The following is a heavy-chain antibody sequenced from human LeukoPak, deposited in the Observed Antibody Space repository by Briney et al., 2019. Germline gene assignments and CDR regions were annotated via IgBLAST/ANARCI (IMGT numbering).Heavy chain of an antibody. D-gene: IGHD2-15*01. J-gene: IGHJ4*02. CDR1: GYTFINYG. V-gene: IGHV1-18*01. Sequence: GASVKVSCKASGYTFINYGISWVRQAPGQGLEWMGWVSAYADNTNHVQKFQGRVTMTTDTSTNTAYMELRSLRSDDTAVYYCARDCIGCHGFDYWGQGTLVTVSS. CDR2: VSAYADNT. CDR3: ARDCIGCHGFDY.